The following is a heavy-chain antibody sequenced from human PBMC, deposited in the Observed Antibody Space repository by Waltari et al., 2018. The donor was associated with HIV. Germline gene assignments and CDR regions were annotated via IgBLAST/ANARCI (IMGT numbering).Heavy chain of an antibody. D-gene: IGHD6-13*01. V-gene: IGHV3-9*01. CDR3: AKGLWRSSSCPLGY. Sequence: EVQLVESGGGLLQPGRSLRLSCAASGFTFADYAMHWVRQDPREGLGWVLSIIWKCGNNSLWDSVKGRFTISRDNAKNSLYLQMNSLRAEDTALYYCAKGLWRSSSCPLGYWGQGTLVTVSS. J-gene: IGHJ4*02. CDR2: IIWKCGNN. CDR1: GFTFADYA.